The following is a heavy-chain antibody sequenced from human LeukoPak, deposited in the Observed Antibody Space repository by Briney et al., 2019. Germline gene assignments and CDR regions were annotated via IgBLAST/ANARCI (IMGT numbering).Heavy chain of an antibody. CDR1: GFTFSSYG. CDR3: AKLRPSIAARICDY. J-gene: IGHJ4*02. D-gene: IGHD6-6*01. Sequence: GGSLRLSCAASGFTFSSYGMHWVRQAPGKGLEWVAVIWYGGSNKYYADSVKGRFTISRDNSKNTLYLQMNSLRAEDTAVYYCAKLRPSIAARICDYGGQGTLVTVSS. V-gene: IGHV3-30*02. CDR2: IWYGGSNK.